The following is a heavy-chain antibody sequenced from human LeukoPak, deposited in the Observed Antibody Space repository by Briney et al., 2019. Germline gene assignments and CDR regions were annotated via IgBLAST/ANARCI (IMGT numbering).Heavy chain of an antibody. D-gene: IGHD6-13*01. Sequence: GGSLRLSCAASGFTFSSYAMHWVRQAPGKGLEYVSAISSNGGSIYYANSVKGRFTISRDNSKNTLYLQMGSLRAEDMAVYYCARYSSSFDYWGQGTLVTVSS. J-gene: IGHJ4*02. CDR3: ARYSSSFDY. CDR2: ISSNGGSI. V-gene: IGHV3-64*01. CDR1: GFTFSSYA.